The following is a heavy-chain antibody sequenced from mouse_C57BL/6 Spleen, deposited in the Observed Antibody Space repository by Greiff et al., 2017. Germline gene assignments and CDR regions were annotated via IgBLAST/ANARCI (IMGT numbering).Heavy chain of an antibody. CDR1: GYTFTDYY. Sequence: VQLQQSGPELVKPGASVKISCKASGYTFTDYYMNWVKQSHGKSLEWIGDINPNNGGTSYNQKFKGKATLTVDKSSSTAYMELRSLTSEDSAVYYCARESRRAWFAYWGQGTLVTVSA. CDR3: ARESRRAWFAY. J-gene: IGHJ3*01. CDR2: INPNNGGT. V-gene: IGHV1-26*01.